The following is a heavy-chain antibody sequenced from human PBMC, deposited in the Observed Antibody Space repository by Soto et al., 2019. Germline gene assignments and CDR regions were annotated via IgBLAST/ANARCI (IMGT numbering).Heavy chain of an antibody. D-gene: IGHD6-6*01. CDR3: ARKGGGYSSSWTNYYYYGMDV. V-gene: IGHV3-21*06. CDR1: GFTFSSYS. J-gene: IGHJ6*02. Sequence: EVQLVESGGGLVKPGGSLRLSCAASGFTFSSYSMNWVRQAPGKGLEWVSSISSSSSYIYYADSVKGRFTISRDNAKNSLYLQMNSLRAEDTAVYYWARKGGGYSSSWTNYYYYGMDVWGQGTTVTVSS. CDR2: ISSSSSYI.